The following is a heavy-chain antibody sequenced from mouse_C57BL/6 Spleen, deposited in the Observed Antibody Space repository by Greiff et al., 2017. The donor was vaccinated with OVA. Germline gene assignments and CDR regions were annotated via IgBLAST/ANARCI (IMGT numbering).Heavy chain of an antibody. V-gene: IGHV1-54*01. CDR3: ARHPYDYPYFDY. J-gene: IGHJ2*01. D-gene: IGHD2-4*01. CDR1: GYAFTNYL. Sequence: QVQLQQSGAELVRPGTSVKVSCKASGYAFTNYLIEWVKQRPGQGLEWIGVINPGSGGTNYNEKFKGKATLTADKSSSTAYMQLSSLTSEDSAVYFCARHPYDYPYFDYWGQGTTLTVSS. CDR2: INPGSGGT.